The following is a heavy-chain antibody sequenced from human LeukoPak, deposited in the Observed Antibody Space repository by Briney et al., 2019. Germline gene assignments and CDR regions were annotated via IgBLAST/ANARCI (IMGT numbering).Heavy chain of an antibody. V-gene: IGHV3-21*01. J-gene: IGHJ6*03. CDR1: GFTFSSYS. Sequence: QAGGSLRLSCAGSGFTFSSYSMNWVRQAPGKGLEWVSSISSSSIYIYYADSVKGRFTTSRYNAKNSLYLQMNSLRAEDTAVYYCARAYSGRYGLGYYYMDVWGKGTTVTISS. CDR2: ISSSSIYI. D-gene: IGHD1-26*01. CDR3: ARAYSGRYGLGYYYMDV.